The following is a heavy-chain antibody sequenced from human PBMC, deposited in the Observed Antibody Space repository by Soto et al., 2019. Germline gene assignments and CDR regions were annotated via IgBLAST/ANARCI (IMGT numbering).Heavy chain of an antibody. J-gene: IGHJ4*02. CDR1: GFTFSSYA. CDR3: VKDGDIYIAGRRTPIYFDY. D-gene: IGHD6-6*01. Sequence: GSLRLACSASGFTFSSYAMHWVRQAPGKGLEYVSAISSNGGSAYHADSVKGRFTISRDNSKNTLYLQMSSLRAEDTAVYYCVKDGDIYIAGRRTPIYFDYWGQGTLVTVYS. V-gene: IGHV3-64D*06. CDR2: ISSNGGSA.